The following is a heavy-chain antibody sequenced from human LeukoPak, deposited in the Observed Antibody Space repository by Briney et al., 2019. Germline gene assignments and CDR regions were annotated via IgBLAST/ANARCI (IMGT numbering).Heavy chain of an antibody. D-gene: IGHD2-2*02. CDR1: GGSFSGYY. CDR3: ARGANDCSSTSCYSVFRLVDY. J-gene: IGHJ4*02. Sequence: SETLSLTCAVYGGSFSGYYWSWIRQPPGKGLEWIGEINHSGSTNYNPSLKSRVTISVDTSKNQFSLKLSSVTAADTAVYYCARGANDCSSTSCYSVFRLVDYWGQGTLVTVSS. V-gene: IGHV4-34*01. CDR2: INHSGST.